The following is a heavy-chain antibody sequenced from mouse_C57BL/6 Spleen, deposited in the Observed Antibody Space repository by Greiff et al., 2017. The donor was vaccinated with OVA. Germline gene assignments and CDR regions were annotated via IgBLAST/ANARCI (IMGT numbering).Heavy chain of an antibody. Sequence: VQLQQSGPGMVKPSQSLSLTCTVTGYSITSGYDWHWIRHFPGNKLEWMGYISYSGSTNYNPSLKSRISITHDTSKNQFFLKLNSVTTEDTATYYCARDPFFAYWGQGTLVTVSA. CDR2: ISYSGST. J-gene: IGHJ3*01. CDR1: GYSITSGYD. V-gene: IGHV3-1*01. CDR3: ARDPFFAY.